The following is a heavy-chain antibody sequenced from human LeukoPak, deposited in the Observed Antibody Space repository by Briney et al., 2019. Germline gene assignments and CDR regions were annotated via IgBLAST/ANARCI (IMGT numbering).Heavy chain of an antibody. CDR2: IYYSGST. CDR1: GGSISSYY. V-gene: IGHV4-59*01. Sequence: SVTLSLTCTVSGGSISSYYWSWIRQPPGKGLEWIGYIYYSGSTNYNPSLKSRVTISVDTSKNQFSLKLSSVTAADTAVYYCARTLGIYWGQGTLVTVSS. J-gene: IGHJ4*02. CDR3: ARTLGIY. D-gene: IGHD5-24*01.